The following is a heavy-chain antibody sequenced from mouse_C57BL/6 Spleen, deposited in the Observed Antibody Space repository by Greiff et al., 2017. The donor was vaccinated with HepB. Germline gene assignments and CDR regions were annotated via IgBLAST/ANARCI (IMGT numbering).Heavy chain of an antibody. CDR1: GYAFSSSW. V-gene: IGHV1-82*01. Sequence: QVQLQQSGPELVKPGASVKISCKASGYAFSSSWMNWVKQRPGKGLEWIGRIYPGDGDTNYNGKFKGKATLTADKSSSTAYMQLSSLTSEDSAVYFCTILITTVVADYFDYWGQGTTLTVSS. J-gene: IGHJ2*01. CDR2: IYPGDGDT. D-gene: IGHD1-1*01. CDR3: TILITTVVADYFDY.